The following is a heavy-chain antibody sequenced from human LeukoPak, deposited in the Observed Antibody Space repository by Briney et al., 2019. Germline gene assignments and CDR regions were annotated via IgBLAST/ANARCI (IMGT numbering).Heavy chain of an antibody. V-gene: IGHV3-21*05. D-gene: IGHD3-10*01. CDR2: ISNTGDFI. CDR3: VRGRGAGPGAHFDY. Sequence: KPGGSLRLSCAASGFTFSSYSMNWVRQAPGKGLEWVSYISNTGDFIAYADSVKGRFTMSRDNAKNSLYLQMNSLRAEDAAAYYCVRGRGAGPGAHFDYWGQGTLVTVSS. CDR1: GFTFSSYS. J-gene: IGHJ4*02.